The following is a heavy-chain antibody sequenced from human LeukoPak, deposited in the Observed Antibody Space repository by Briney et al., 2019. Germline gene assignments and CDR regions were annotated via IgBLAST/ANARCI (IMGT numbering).Heavy chain of an antibody. Sequence: SVKVSCKASGGTFSSYAISWVRQAPGQGLEWMGRIIPIFGIANYAQKFQGRVTITADKSTSTAYMELSSLRSEDTAVYYCARDMSSSGYLKYFQHWGQGTLVTVSS. J-gene: IGHJ1*01. CDR1: GGTFSSYA. CDR2: IIPIFGIA. D-gene: IGHD3-22*01. V-gene: IGHV1-69*04. CDR3: ARDMSSSGYLKYFQH.